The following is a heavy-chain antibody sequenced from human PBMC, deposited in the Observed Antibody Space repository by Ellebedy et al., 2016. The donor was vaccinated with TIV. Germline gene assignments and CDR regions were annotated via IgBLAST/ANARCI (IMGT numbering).Heavy chain of an antibody. CDR2: ISSSSNYI. CDR1: GFTFSSYT. J-gene: IGHJ6*02. V-gene: IGHV3-21*06. CDR3: ARPSGYDWDTRVVSRDYYYHGMDV. D-gene: IGHD5-12*01. Sequence: GKSLKISCAVSGFTFSSYTMNWVRQAPGKGLESVSSISSSSNYIHYGDSVKGRLTISRDNAKNSLYLQMDSLRAEETAVYYYARPSGYDWDTRVVSRDYYYHGMDVWGQGTTVTVSS.